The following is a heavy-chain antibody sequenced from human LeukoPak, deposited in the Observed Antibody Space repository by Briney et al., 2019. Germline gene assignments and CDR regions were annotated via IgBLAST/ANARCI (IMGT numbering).Heavy chain of an antibody. V-gene: IGHV3-74*01. J-gene: IGHJ4*02. CDR1: GFTFSSYW. Sequence: GGSLRLSCAASGFTFSSYWMHWVRQAPGKGLVCVSRINTDGSSTNYADSVKGRFTISRDNTKNSLYLQMNSLRAEDTAVYYCAREVIAVAGFDYWGQGTLVTVSS. CDR2: INTDGSST. D-gene: IGHD6-19*01. CDR3: AREVIAVAGFDY.